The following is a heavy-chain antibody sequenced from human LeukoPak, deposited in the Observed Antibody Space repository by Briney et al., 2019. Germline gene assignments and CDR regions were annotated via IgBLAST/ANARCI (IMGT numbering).Heavy chain of an antibody. CDR1: GYTFTGYY. Sequence: GASVKVSCKASGYTFTGYYMHWVRQAPGQGLEWMGWINPNSGGTNYAQKFQGRVTMTRDTSISTAYMELSRLRSDDTAVYYCARAAAGTYYYYYMDVWGKGTTVTVSS. CDR3: ARAAAGTYYYYYMDV. J-gene: IGHJ6*03. V-gene: IGHV1-2*02. D-gene: IGHD6-13*01. CDR2: INPNSGGT.